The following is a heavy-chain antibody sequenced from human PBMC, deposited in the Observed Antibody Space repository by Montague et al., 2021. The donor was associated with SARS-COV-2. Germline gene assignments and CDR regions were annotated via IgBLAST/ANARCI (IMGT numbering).Heavy chain of an antibody. CDR1: GFNFIGNW. Sequence: SLRLSCAASGFNFIGNWMHWVRQAPGKGLEWVPRLNEYGTITSYADSVKGRFTISRDNAQNILYLQMNSLRVEDTAMYYCVRGLAGARGYWGPGTLVIVSS. D-gene: IGHD6-6*01. J-gene: IGHJ4*02. V-gene: IGHV3-74*01. CDR3: VRGLAGARGY. CDR2: LNEYGTIT.